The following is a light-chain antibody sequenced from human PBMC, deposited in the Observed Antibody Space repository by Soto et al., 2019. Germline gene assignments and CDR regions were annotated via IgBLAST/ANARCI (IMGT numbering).Light chain of an antibody. Sequence: QSVLTQPASVSGSPGQSITISCTGTSSDVGSYNLVSWYQQHPGKAPKLMIYEGSKRPSGVSNRFSGSKSGNTASLTISWLQAEDEADYYCSSYASSTTPYVFGTGTKVTVL. CDR2: EGS. CDR3: SSYASSTTPYV. J-gene: IGLJ1*01. V-gene: IGLV2-14*02. CDR1: SSDVGSYNL.